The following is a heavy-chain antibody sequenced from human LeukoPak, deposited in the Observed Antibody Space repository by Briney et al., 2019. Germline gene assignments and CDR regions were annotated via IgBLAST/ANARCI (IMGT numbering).Heavy chain of an antibody. J-gene: IGHJ3*02. Sequence: SETLSLTCTVSGGSISSHYWSWVRQPPGKGLEWIGYIYYSGSTNYNPSLKNRVTISVDTSKNQFSLKLSPVTAADTAVYNCARDLATAATADRAFDIWGQGTMVTVSS. V-gene: IGHV4-59*11. CDR2: IYYSGST. D-gene: IGHD6-13*01. CDR1: GGSISSHY. CDR3: ARDLATAATADRAFDI.